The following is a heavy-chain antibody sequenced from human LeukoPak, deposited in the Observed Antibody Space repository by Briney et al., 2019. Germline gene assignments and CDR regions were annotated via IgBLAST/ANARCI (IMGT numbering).Heavy chain of an antibody. CDR2: INSDGSST. CDR1: GFTFSSYW. Sequence: PGGSLRLSCAASGFTFSSYWMHWVRQAPGKGLVWVSRINSDGSSTSYADSVKGRFTISRDNSKNTLYLQMGSLRAEDMAVYYCARAYYDSSGYYYFDYWGQGTLVTVSS. V-gene: IGHV3-74*01. D-gene: IGHD3-22*01. CDR3: ARAYYDSSGYYYFDY. J-gene: IGHJ4*02.